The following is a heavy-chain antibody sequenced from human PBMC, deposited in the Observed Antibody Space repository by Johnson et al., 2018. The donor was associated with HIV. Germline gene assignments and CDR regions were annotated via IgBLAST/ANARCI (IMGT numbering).Heavy chain of an antibody. CDR3: AREGGIAAAGTDAFDI. CDR2: IKQDGSEK. J-gene: IGHJ3*02. D-gene: IGHD6-13*01. CDR1: GFTFSSYW. Sequence: VRLVESGGGLVQPGGSLRLSCAASGFTFSSYWMSWVRQAPGKGLEWVANIKQDGSEKYYVDSVKGRFTISRDNAKNSLYLQMNSLRAEDTAVYYCAREGGIAAAGTDAFDIWGQGTMVTVSS. V-gene: IGHV3-7*01.